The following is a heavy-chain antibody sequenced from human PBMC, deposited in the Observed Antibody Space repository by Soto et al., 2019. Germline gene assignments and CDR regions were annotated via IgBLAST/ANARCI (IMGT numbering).Heavy chain of an antibody. CDR1: GFTFSSFS. J-gene: IGHJ3*02. CDR3: ARDGYSYGYGLGAFDI. CDR2: FSTGGDCGAT. V-gene: IGHV3-23*01. D-gene: IGHD5-18*01. Sequence: QPGGSLRLSCAASGFTFSSFSMSWVRQSPGKGLEWVSGFSTGGDCGATYYADSVKGRFTISRDNAKNSLYLQMNSLRAEDTAVYYCARDGYSYGYGLGAFDIWGQGTIVTVSS.